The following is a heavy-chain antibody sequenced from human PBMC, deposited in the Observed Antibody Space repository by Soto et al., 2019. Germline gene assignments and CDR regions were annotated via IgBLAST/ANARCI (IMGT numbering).Heavy chain of an antibody. D-gene: IGHD2-15*01. CDR1: GDTFSSHA. CDR2: IIPIYGTT. V-gene: IGHV1-69*01. Sequence: QVQLVQSGAEVRKPGSSVKVSCKTSGDTFSSHAISWVRQAPGQGLEWMGGIIPIYGTTNYAQNFQDRVTXXXXASTSXAXXXLSSLRSDDTAVYYCARDLGGCSAGSCRYNWFDPWGQGTLVTVSS. J-gene: IGHJ5*02. CDR3: ARDLGGCSAGSCRYNWFDP.